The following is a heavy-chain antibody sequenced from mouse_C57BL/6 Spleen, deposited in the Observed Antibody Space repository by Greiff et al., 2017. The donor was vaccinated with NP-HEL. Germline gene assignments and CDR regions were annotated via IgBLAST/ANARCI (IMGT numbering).Heavy chain of an antibody. CDR2: IDPYDSYT. CDR1: GYTFTSYW. V-gene: IGHV1-50*01. J-gene: IGHJ1*03. D-gene: IGHD2-4*01. Sequence: QVQLQQPGAELVKPGASVKLSCKASGYTFTSYWMQWVKQRPGQGLEWIGEIDPYDSYTNYNQKFKGKATLTVDTSSSTAYMQLSSLTSEDSAVYYCARGYYDDEGYFDVWGTGTTVTVSS. CDR3: ARGYYDDEGYFDV.